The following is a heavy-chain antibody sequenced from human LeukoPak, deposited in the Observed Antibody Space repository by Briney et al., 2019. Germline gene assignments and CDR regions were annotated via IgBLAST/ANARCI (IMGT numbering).Heavy chain of an antibody. J-gene: IGHJ5*02. CDR1: GHSISSGYY. D-gene: IGHD3-9*01. Sequence: SETLSLTCTLSGHSISSGYYWGWIRQPPGKGREGIGSIYHSGNTYYNPSLKRRVPISIDTSKHHFSLKLSSVTAAAKAVYYCGRGYDILTGNWFDTWGQGTLVTVSS. CDR2: IYHSGNT. V-gene: IGHV4-38-2*02. CDR3: GRGYDILTGNWFDT.